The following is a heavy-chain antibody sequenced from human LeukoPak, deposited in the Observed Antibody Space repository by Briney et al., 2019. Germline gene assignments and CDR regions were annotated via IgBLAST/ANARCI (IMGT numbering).Heavy chain of an antibody. D-gene: IGHD2-15*01. Sequence: AISGSGGSTYYADSVKGRFTISRDNSKNTLYLQMNSLRAEDTAVYYCAKSQLAYCSGGSCFDAFDIWGQGTMVTVSS. J-gene: IGHJ3*02. CDR2: ISGSGGST. V-gene: IGHV3-23*01. CDR3: AKSQLAYCSGGSCFDAFDI.